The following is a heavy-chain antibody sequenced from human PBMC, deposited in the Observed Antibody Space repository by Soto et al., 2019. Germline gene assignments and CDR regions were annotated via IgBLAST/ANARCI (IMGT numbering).Heavy chain of an antibody. J-gene: IGHJ6*02. CDR2: ISAYNGNT. D-gene: IGHD2-15*01. V-gene: IGHV1-18*01. CDR3: ARDYSTRYYYYGMDV. CDR1: GYTFTSYG. Sequence: GASVKVSCKASGYTFTSYGISWVRQAPGQGLEWMGWISAYNGNTNYAQKLQGRVTMTTDTSTSTAYMELRSLRSDDTAVYYCARDYSTRYYYYGMDVSGQGTTVTVSS.